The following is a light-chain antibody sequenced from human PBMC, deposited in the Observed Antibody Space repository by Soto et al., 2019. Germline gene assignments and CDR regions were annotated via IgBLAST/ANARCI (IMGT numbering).Light chain of an antibody. Sequence: QSALTQPASVSGSPGQSITISCTGTSSDVGSYNFVSWYQHHPGKAPKLMIYEGSKRPSGISDRFSGSKSGNTASLTISGLQAEDEADYYCCSYAGSSIFVVFGGGTKVTVL. CDR2: EGS. V-gene: IGLV2-23*03. CDR3: CSYAGSSIFVV. CDR1: SSDVGSYNF. J-gene: IGLJ2*01.